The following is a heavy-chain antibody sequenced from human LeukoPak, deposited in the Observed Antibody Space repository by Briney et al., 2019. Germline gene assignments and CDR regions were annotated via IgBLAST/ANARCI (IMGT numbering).Heavy chain of an antibody. V-gene: IGHV3-23*01. Sequence: GGSLRLSCAASGFTFSSYPMTWVRQAPGKGLEWVSGISGTSGSTYYADSVEGRFTISRDNSNNTLYLLMNSLRAADTAVYYCAKATSGWSPPDYWGQGTLVTVSS. D-gene: IGHD6-19*01. CDR2: ISGTSGST. CDR3: AKATSGWSPPDY. J-gene: IGHJ4*02. CDR1: GFTFSSYP.